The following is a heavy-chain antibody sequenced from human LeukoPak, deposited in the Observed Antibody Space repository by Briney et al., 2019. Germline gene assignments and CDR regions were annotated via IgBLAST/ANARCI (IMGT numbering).Heavy chain of an antibody. D-gene: IGHD3-10*01. V-gene: IGHV5-51*01. CDR1: GYSFTSYW. CDR3: ARAPPYGSGSYFDY. J-gene: IGHJ4*02. Sequence: GESLQISCKGSGYSFTSYWIGWVRQMPGKGLEWMGNIYPGDSDTRYSPSFQGQVTISADKSISTAYLQWSGLKASDTAIYFCARAPPYGSGSYFDYWGQGSLVTVSS. CDR2: IYPGDSDT.